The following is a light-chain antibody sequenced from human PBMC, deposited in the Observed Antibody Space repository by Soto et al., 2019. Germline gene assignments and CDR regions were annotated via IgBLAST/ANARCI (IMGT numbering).Light chain of an antibody. V-gene: IGKV3-15*01. J-gene: IGKJ1*01. CDR3: QQYDNWPRT. CDR2: HAS. Sequence: IVLPQSPGTLSLSPGERATLSCMASQSVSSSYLAWYQQKPGQAPRLLIYHASTRATGIPARFSGSGSGTDFTLTISSLQSEDFAFFYCQQYDNWPRTFGQGTKVDI. CDR1: QSVSSSY.